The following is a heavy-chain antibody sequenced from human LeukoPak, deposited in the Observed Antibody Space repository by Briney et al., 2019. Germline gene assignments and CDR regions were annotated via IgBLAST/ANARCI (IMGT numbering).Heavy chain of an antibody. CDR3: PITTTVFGVVDY. J-gene: IGHJ4*02. D-gene: IGHD3-3*01. Sequence: SETLSLTCAVSGYSISIGYYWGWIRQPPGKGLEWIGSIYHSGRTYYNPSLKSRVTISVDTSKNQFSLKLRSVTAADTAVYYCPITTTVFGVVDYWGQGPLVTVSS. CDR1: GYSISIGYY. V-gene: IGHV4-38-2*01. CDR2: IYHSGRT.